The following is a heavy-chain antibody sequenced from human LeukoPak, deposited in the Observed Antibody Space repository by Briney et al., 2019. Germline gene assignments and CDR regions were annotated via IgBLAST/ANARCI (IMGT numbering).Heavy chain of an antibody. J-gene: IGHJ4*02. CDR3: AKDVDSSGYYPDY. D-gene: IGHD3-22*01. V-gene: IGHV3-13*01. CDR1: GFTVSSYA. CDR2: LGIAGDT. Sequence: GGSLRLSCAASGFTVSSYAMHWVRQPIGKGLEWVSALGIAGDTFYPGSVKGRFTISRDNAKNSLYLQMNSLRAEDTALYYCAKDVDSSGYYPDYWGQGTLVTVSS.